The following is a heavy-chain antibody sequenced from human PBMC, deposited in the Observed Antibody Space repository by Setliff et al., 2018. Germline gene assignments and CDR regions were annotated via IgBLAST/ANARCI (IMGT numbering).Heavy chain of an antibody. Sequence: GASVKVSCKASGYTFTNYGISWVRQAPGQRLEWMGRINPNNGDTNSAQKFQGRVTMTIDTSTSTAYVEVRSLTSDDTAVYYCAREGVDRRSSTDYRYYMDVWGKGTTVTVSS. J-gene: IGHJ6*03. D-gene: IGHD6-6*01. CDR3: AREGVDRRSSTDYRYYMDV. V-gene: IGHV1-18*01. CDR1: GYTFTNYG. CDR2: INPNNGDT.